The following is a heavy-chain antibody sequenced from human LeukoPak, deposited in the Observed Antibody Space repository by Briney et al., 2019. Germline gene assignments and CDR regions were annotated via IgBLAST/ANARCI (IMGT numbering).Heavy chain of an antibody. Sequence: SVNVSCKASGGTFSSYAISWVRQAPGKGLEWRSEKIPIFGNKIYAEMPQGRDNITTDTSTSTAYMELRSLISDDTAMYYCARDGTTVTTISPKYYYYYMDLWGKGTTVTVSS. CDR3: ARDGTTVTTISPKYYYYYMDL. J-gene: IGHJ6*03. D-gene: IGHD4-17*01. V-gene: IGHV1-69*05. CDR2: KIPIFGNK. CDR1: GGTFSSYA.